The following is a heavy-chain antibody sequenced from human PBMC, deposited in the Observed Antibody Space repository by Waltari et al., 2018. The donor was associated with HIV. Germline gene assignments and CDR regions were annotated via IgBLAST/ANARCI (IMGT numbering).Heavy chain of an antibody. J-gene: IGHJ4*02. CDR1: GFTFRTYS. V-gene: IGHV3-48*04. D-gene: IGHD2-21*01. CDR3: ASPITMIAGFDS. Sequence: EVRLVQSGGGLVQPGGSLRLSCAASGFTFRTYSMNWVRQAPGMGLEWIADIRGTSSVIYYADSVKGRFTISRDNANSSLYLQMDSLRAEDTAVYFCASPITMIAGFDSWGQGTLVTVSS. CDR2: IRGTSSVI.